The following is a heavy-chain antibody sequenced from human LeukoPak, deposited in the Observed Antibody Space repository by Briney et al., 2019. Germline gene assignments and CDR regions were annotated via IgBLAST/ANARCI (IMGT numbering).Heavy chain of an antibody. CDR1: GYTFPHYY. Sequence: GASVNVSCKASGYTFPHYYMHWVRQAPGQGLEWMGWINPNSGGTHYAQKFQGRVTMTRDTSISTAYMELSRLRSDDTAVYYCARDVDYGEGDYWGQGTLVTVSS. J-gene: IGHJ4*02. D-gene: IGHD4-17*01. CDR2: INPNSGGT. CDR3: ARDVDYGEGDY. V-gene: IGHV1-2*02.